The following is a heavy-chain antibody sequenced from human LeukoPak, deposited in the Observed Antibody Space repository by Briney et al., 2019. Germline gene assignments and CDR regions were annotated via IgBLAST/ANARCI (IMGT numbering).Heavy chain of an antibody. CDR2: ISASGGST. D-gene: IGHD3-10*01. V-gene: IGHV3-23*01. Sequence: PGGSLRLSCAASGFTFSSSAMSWVRQVPGKGLEWVSGISASGGSTSYADSVRGRFTISRDNSKNTLYLQMNSLRAEDTAVYYCAKVGDYYGSGSLVDYWGQGTLVTVSS. CDR3: AKVGDYYGSGSLVDY. CDR1: GFTFSSSA. J-gene: IGHJ4*02.